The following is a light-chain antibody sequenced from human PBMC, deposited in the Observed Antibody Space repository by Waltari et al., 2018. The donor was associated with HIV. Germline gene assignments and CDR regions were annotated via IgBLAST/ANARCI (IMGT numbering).Light chain of an antibody. J-gene: IGLJ3*02. CDR3: QSYDSSNPWV. CDR2: EDN. V-gene: IGLV6-57*04. Sequence: NFMLTQPHSASESPGKTVTISCTRSSGRIASHYFPWYQQRPGSAPTTVIYEDNQRPSGVPDRFSGSIDSSSNSASLTISGLKTEDEADYYCQSYDSSNPWVFGGGTKLTVL. CDR1: SGRIASHY.